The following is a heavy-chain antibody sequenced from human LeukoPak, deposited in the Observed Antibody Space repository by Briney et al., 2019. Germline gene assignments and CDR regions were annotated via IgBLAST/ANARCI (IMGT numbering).Heavy chain of an antibody. CDR3: ARRPPWGNYDY. CDR1: GGSFSGYY. D-gene: IGHD4-11*01. Sequence: SETLSLTCAVYGGSFSGYYWSWIRQPPGKGLEWIREINHSGSTNYNPSLKSRVTISVDTSKNQFSLKLSSVTAADTAVYYCARRPPWGNYDYWGQGTLVTVSS. V-gene: IGHV4-34*01. CDR2: INHSGST. J-gene: IGHJ4*02.